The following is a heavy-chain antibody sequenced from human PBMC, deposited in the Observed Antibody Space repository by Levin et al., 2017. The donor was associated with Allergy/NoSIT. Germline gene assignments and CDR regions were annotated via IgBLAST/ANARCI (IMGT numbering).Heavy chain of an antibody. V-gene: IGHV1-69*13. J-gene: IGHJ5*02. Sequence: SVKVSCKVSGGSVNSYSISWVRQAPGRGLEWMGGIIPIFGTTDYAQKFRGRVTITADESTTTAYMELSSLISEDTAVYYCAKDGGGPGYNWFDPWGQGTLVTVSS. CDR1: GGSVNSYS. CDR2: IIPIFGTT. CDR3: AKDGGGPGYNWFDP. D-gene: IGHD4-23*01.